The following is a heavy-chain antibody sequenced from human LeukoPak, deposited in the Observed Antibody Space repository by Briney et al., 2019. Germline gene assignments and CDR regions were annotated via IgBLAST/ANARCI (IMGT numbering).Heavy chain of an antibody. CDR3: GRISRWGLY. Sequence: PSETLSLTCTVSGGSLNNILFYWGWVRHPPGKGLEWIATVYYDGINYSSPSLKSRVATSVDTSKNQFSRRLSSVPAADTAAYYGGRISRWGLYWGQGILVTVSS. D-gene: IGHD3-16*01. CDR1: GGSLNNILFY. CDR2: VYYDGIN. V-gene: IGHV4-39*07. J-gene: IGHJ4*02.